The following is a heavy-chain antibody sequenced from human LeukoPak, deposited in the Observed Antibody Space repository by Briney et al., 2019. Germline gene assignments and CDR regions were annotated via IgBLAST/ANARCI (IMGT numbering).Heavy chain of an antibody. CDR3: ARDGYNYFDF. D-gene: IGHD1-1*01. V-gene: IGHV3-11*01. J-gene: IGHJ4*02. Sequence: SGGSLRLSCAASGFTFRNYYMIWIRQATGKGLEWLSYISSNGNTICYADSVRGRFTVSRDNVKNSLFVEMNSLRAEDTAVYYCARDGYNYFDFWGQGTLVTVSS. CDR1: GFTFRNYY. CDR2: ISSNGNTI.